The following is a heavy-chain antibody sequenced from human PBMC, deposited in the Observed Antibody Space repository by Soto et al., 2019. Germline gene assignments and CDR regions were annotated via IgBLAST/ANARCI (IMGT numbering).Heavy chain of an antibody. CDR1: GFTFSSYA. CDR2: ISDDGSNK. V-gene: IGHV3-30-3*01. J-gene: IGHJ4*02. Sequence: PGGSLRLSCAASGFTFSSYAMHWGRQAPGKGLGWVAVISDDGSNKYSAGTVRGRFTISIDHPKITRYRQMNSQRAEDTDVYYCARDSNSGYDGFDYWGQGTLVTVSS. D-gene: IGHD5-12*01. CDR3: ARDSNSGYDGFDY.